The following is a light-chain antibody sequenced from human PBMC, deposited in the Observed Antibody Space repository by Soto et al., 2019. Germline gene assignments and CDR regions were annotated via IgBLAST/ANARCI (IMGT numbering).Light chain of an antibody. CDR2: ANS. J-gene: IGLJ2*01. Sequence: QSVLTQPPSVSGAPGQRVTISCTGSSSNIGAGYDVQWYQQLPGTAPRLLIHANSNRPSGVPDRLSGSKSGTSGSLAITGPQAEEGGDIPGRSYAKGLGGLGVGGGTQLTVL. CDR1: SSNIGAGYD. V-gene: IGLV1-40*01. CDR3: RSYAKGLGGLG.